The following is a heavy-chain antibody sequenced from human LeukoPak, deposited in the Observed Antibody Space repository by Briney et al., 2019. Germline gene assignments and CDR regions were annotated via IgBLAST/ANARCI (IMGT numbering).Heavy chain of an antibody. V-gene: IGHV1-69*13. CDR1: GGTFSSYA. CDR3: ASYEVKDKQWLVRYYFDY. Sequence: SVKVSCKASGGTFSSYAISWVRQAPGQGLEWMGGIIPIFGTANYAQKFQGRVTITADESTSTAYMELSSLRSEDTAVYYCASYEVKDKQWLVRYYFDYWGQGTLVTVSS. CDR2: IIPIFGTA. J-gene: IGHJ4*02. D-gene: IGHD6-19*01.